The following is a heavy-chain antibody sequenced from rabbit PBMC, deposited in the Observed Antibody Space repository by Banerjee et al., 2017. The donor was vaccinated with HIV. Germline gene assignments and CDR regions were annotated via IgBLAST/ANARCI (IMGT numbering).Heavy chain of an antibody. J-gene: IGHJ3*01. CDR3: ARDGSVFGANFSW. CDR2: IDAGYRANT. V-gene: IGHV1S45*01. CDR1: SSSYW. D-gene: IGHD4-2*01. Sequence: SSSYWICWVRQAPGKGLEWIACIDAGYRANTYYASWERGRFTITRTSSTTVTLQMTRPTAAATASYFGARDGSVFGANFSWWGQGTLVTVS.